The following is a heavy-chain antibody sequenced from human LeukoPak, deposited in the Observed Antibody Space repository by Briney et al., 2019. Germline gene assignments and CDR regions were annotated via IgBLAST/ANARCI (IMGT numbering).Heavy chain of an antibody. D-gene: IGHD3-22*01. CDR1: GFTLSSYA. CDR3: ANIPLIVVAPTGLFDP. CDR2: TSGSGGST. J-gene: IGHJ5*02. Sequence: GGSLRLSCAASGFTLSSYAMSWVRQAPGKGLEWVSATSGSGGSTYYADSVKGRFTIPRDNSKNTLYLQMNSLRAEDTAVYYCANIPLIVVAPTGLFDPWGQGTLVTVSS. V-gene: IGHV3-23*01.